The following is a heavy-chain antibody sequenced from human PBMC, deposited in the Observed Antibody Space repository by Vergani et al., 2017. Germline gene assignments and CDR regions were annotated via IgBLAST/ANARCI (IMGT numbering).Heavy chain of an antibody. CDR3: TTDQAGEEYHLLCFDY. Sequence: EVQLVESGGGLVKPGGSLRLSCAASGFTFSNACMSWVRQAPGQGLEWVGRIKSKTDGGTTDDAAPVKGRFTITRDDSKNTLYLQMNSLKTDDNAVYSWTTDQAGEEYHLLCFDYWGQGTRVTVSS. J-gene: IGHJ4*02. CDR2: IKSKTDGGTT. CDR1: GFTFSNAC. D-gene: IGHD2-2*01. V-gene: IGHV3-15*01.